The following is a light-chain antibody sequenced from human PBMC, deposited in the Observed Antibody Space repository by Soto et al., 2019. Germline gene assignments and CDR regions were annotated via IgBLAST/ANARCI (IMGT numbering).Light chain of an antibody. V-gene: IGKV1-5*03. CDR3: QQYGVYYPRT. Sequence: DNRMKQSPSTVSASVGDKGTITCRASQIIGDYWAWYQQKPGKAPVLLIYRAYTLESGVPSRFSGSGSGTEFTLTISSLQPDDFATYYCQQYGVYYPRTFGGGTKVEI. CDR1: QIIGDY. CDR2: RAY. J-gene: IGKJ4*01.